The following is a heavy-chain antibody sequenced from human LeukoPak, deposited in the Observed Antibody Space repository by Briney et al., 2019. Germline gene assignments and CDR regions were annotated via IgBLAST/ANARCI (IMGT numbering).Heavy chain of an antibody. CDR3: AKATRQWLVDGGYFDY. CDR1: GFTVSSNY. Sequence: PGGSLRLSCAASGFTVSSNYMSWVRQAPGKGLEWVSAISSSGGSTYYADSVKGRFTISRDNSKNTLYLQMNSLRAEDTAVYYCAKATRQWLVDGGYFDYWGQGTLVTVSS. CDR2: ISSSGGST. V-gene: IGHV3-23*01. J-gene: IGHJ4*02. D-gene: IGHD6-19*01.